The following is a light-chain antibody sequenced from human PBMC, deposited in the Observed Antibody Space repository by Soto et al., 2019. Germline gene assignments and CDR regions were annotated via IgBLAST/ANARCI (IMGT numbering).Light chain of an antibody. J-gene: IGLJ3*02. CDR2: GNS. Sequence: QSVLTQPPSVSGAPGQRVTISCTGSSSNIGAGYDVHWYQQLPGTAPKLLIYGNSNRPSGVPDRFSGSKSGTSASLAITGLQAEDEADYYCQSYDSSLSGSNWVFGGGTMLTVL. CDR3: QSYDSSLSGSNWV. CDR1: SSNIGAGYD. V-gene: IGLV1-40*01.